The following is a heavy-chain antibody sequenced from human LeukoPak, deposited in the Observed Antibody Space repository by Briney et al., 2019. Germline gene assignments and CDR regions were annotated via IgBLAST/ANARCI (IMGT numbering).Heavy chain of an antibody. D-gene: IGHD3-22*01. V-gene: IGHV4-59*01. CDR1: GVSISNSY. Sequence: SETLSLTCTVSGVSISNSYWSWIRQPPGKGLEWFGYVYYTGSTNYNPSLKSRVTISVDTSENQFSLKLSSVTAADTAVYYCARHDSSGYTSFYYWGQGTLVTVSS. CDR2: VYYTGST. J-gene: IGHJ4*02. CDR3: ARHDSSGYTSFYY.